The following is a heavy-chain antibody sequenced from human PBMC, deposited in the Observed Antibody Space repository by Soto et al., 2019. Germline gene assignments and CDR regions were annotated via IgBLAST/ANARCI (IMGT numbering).Heavy chain of an antibody. J-gene: IGHJ4*02. CDR3: AREYFGAASYGDYVH. D-gene: IGHD4-17*01. Sequence: GGSLRLSCAASGFTFSSYAMHWVRQAPGKGLEWVAVISYDGSNKYYADSVKGRFTISRDNSKNTLYLQMNSLRAEDTAVYYCAREYFGAASYGDYVHWGQGTLVTVSS. CDR2: ISYDGSNK. CDR1: GFTFSSYA. V-gene: IGHV3-30-3*01.